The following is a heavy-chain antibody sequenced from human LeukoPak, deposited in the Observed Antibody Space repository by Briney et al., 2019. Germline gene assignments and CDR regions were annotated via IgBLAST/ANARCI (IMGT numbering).Heavy chain of an antibody. Sequence: ASVTVSCKASGYTFTSYDINWVRQATGQGLEWMGWMNPNSGNTGYAQKFQGRVTMTRNTSISTAYMELSSLRSEDTAVYYCAREGQQLGVTIDYWGQGTLVTVSS. CDR2: MNPNSGNT. CDR3: AREGQQLGVTIDY. CDR1: GYTFTSYD. D-gene: IGHD6-13*01. V-gene: IGHV1-8*01. J-gene: IGHJ4*02.